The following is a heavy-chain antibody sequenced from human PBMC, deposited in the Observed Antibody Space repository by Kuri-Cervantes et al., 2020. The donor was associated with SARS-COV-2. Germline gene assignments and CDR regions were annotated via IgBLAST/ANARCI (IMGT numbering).Heavy chain of an antibody. D-gene: IGHD1-1*01. V-gene: IGHV4-39*01. CDR2: IYYSGST. CDR1: GGSISSSGYY. CDR3: AIINWNRLDY. J-gene: IGHJ4*02. Sequence: GSLRLSCTVSGGSISSSGYYWGWIRQPPGKGLEWIGSIYYSGSTYYNPSLKSRVTISVDTSKNQFSLKLSSVTAADTTVYYCAIINWNRLDYWGQGTLVTVSS.